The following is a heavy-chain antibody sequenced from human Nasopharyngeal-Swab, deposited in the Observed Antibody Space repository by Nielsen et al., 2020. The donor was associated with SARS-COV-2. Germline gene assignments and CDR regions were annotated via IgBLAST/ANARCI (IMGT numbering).Heavy chain of an antibody. CDR2: ISSSGSIA. Sequence: GGSLRLSCEASGFTFGSYTMNWVRQAPGKGLEWVSFISSSGSIAYYADSVKGRFTISRDNANNSLYLQMNSLRADDTAVYYCVRDGALIQLWLLPHALDIWGQGTSVTVSS. CDR3: VRDGALIQLWLLPHALDI. J-gene: IGHJ3*02. V-gene: IGHV3-48*04. CDR1: GFTFGSYT. D-gene: IGHD5-18*01.